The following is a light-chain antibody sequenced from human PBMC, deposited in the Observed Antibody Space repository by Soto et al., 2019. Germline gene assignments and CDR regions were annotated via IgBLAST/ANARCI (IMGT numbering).Light chain of an antibody. CDR1: HNIDTF. CDR2: AAS. V-gene: IGKV1-39*01. J-gene: IGKJ3*01. Sequence: DIQITQSPSSLSASVGDRVTITCRASHNIDTFLNWYQQEPGKAPKLLIYAASILQGGVPSRFSASGSGTDFTLTISSLQPEDFATYFCQQWYSSPTFGPATKVDLK. CDR3: QQWYSSPT.